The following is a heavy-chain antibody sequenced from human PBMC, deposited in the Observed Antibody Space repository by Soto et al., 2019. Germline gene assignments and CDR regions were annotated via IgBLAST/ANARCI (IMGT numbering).Heavy chain of an antibody. CDR1: GFSFTSHA. J-gene: IGHJ4*02. Sequence: PGGSLRLSFAASGFSFTSHAMHWVRQAPGKGLAWVAVIRYDGSNKNYADSVKGRFTVSRDNSKNTLYLEMNRLSAEDTAVYYCANGGDRWLRIDYWGQGTPVTVSS. CDR2: IRYDGSNK. D-gene: IGHD5-12*01. V-gene: IGHV3-30*18. CDR3: ANGGDRWLRIDY.